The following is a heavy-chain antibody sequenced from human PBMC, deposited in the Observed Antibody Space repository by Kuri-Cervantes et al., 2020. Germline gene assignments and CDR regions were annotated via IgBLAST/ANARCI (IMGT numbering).Heavy chain of an antibody. CDR2: ISSSSSYI. CDR3: ARVSQEVEMATRNYYYYGMDV. V-gene: IGHV3-21*01. Sequence: GGSLRLSCAASGFTVSSNYMNWVRQAPGKGLEWVSSISSSSSYIYYADSVKGRFTISRDNAKNSLYLQMNSLRAEDTAVYYCARVSQEVEMATRNYYYYGMDVWGQGTTVTVSS. CDR1: GFTVSSNY. D-gene: IGHD5-24*01. J-gene: IGHJ6*02.